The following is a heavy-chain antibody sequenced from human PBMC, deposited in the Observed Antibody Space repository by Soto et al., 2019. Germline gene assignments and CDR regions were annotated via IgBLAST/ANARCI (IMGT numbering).Heavy chain of an antibody. J-gene: IGHJ4*02. CDR2: IKSKSDGETT. CDR3: TAGYCSGTNCYSANY. CDR1: GLTLTNAW. Sequence: EVQLVESGGGLVKPGGSLRLSCAASGLTLTNAWMNWVRQAPGKGLEWVGRIKSKSDGETTDYAAPVKGRFTISRDDSESTLYLHVDSLKTEDTAVYYCTAGYCSGTNCYSANYWGQGTLVTVSP. V-gene: IGHV3-15*07. D-gene: IGHD2-15*01.